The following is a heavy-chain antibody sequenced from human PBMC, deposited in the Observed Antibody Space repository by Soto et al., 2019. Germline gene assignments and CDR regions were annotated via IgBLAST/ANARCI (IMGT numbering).Heavy chain of an antibody. CDR2: ISYDGINE. V-gene: IGHV3-30*15. D-gene: IGHD3-16*02. CDR3: ARDRLRLGELSLIGYFDY. CDR1: GFTFTSYA. Sequence: QVQLVESGGSVVQPGRSLRLSCEASGFTFTSYAMHWVRQAPGKGLEWVAVISYDGINEYYADSVKGRFTISRDKSKNTLFLQMSSLRVEYTAVYYCARDRLRLGELSLIGYFDYWGQGTLVTVSS. J-gene: IGHJ4*02.